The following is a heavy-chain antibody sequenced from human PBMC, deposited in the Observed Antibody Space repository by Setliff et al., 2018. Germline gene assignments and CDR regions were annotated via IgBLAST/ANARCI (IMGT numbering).Heavy chain of an antibody. CDR2: IYHGGKT. D-gene: IGHD1-1*01. V-gene: IGHV4-39*01. Sequence: SETLSLTCTVSGGSISSGVYYWGWIRQPPGKGLEWIGRIYHGGKTYYNTSLESRLTISVDTSKNQFSLRLRSVTAADTAVYYCARTGTYRYFDSWGQGTLVTVSS. CDR1: GGSISSGVYY. J-gene: IGHJ4*02. CDR3: ARTGTYRYFDS.